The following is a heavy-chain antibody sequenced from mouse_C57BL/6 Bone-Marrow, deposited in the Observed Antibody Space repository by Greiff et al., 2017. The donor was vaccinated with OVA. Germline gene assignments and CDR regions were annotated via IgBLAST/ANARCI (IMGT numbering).Heavy chain of an antibody. Sequence: VQLQQPGAELVKPGASVKLSCKASGYTFTSYWMHWVKQRPGRGLEWIGRIDPNSGGTKYNEKFKSKATLTVDKPSSTAYMQLSSLTSEDSAVYYCAREITTVVAPYYAMDYWGQGTSVTVSS. D-gene: IGHD1-1*01. J-gene: IGHJ4*01. CDR1: GYTFTSYW. CDR3: AREITTVVAPYYAMDY. V-gene: IGHV1-72*01. CDR2: IDPNSGGT.